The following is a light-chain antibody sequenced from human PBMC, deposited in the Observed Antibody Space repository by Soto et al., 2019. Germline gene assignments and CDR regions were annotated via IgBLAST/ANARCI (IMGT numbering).Light chain of an antibody. CDR3: QQSFSKFLYA. CDR1: QGISSS. J-gene: IGKJ2*01. CDR2: AAS. Sequence: IQLTQSPSSLSASIGDRVTITCRASQGISSSLAWYQQEPGKAPKLLIYAASSLQSGVPSRFSGSGSGTDFTLTISSLQPEDFATYYCQQSFSKFLYAFGQGTKVDIK. V-gene: IGKV1-39*01.